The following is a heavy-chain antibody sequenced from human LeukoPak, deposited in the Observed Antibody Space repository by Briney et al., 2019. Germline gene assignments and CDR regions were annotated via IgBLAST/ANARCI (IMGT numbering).Heavy chain of an antibody. D-gene: IGHD3-3*01. CDR3: AKEPTIFGVVTTPFGIDY. V-gene: IGHV3-23*01. Sequence: GGSLRLSCAASGFTFSSYAMSWVRQAPGKGLEWVSAISGSGGSTYYADSVKGRFTISRDNSKNTLYLQMNSLRAEDTAVYYCAKEPTIFGVVTTPFGIDYWGQGTLVTVSS. CDR1: GFTFSSYA. J-gene: IGHJ4*02. CDR2: ISGSGGST.